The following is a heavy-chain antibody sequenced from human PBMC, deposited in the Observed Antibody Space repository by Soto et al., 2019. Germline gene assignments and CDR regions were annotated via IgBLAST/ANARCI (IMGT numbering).Heavy chain of an antibody. CDR2: ISGSDDST. V-gene: IGHV3-23*01. Sequence: EVQLLESGGGLVQPGGSLRLSCADSGFTFSSYAMSWVRQAPGKGLEWVSAISGSDDSTYYTDSVKGRFTISRDNSKNTQYLQINGLRAEDTAVYFCAKPRGYYKEGSYFDYWGQGTLVTVSS. CDR1: GFTFSSYA. J-gene: IGHJ4*02. D-gene: IGHD3-3*01. CDR3: AKPRGYYKEGSYFDY.